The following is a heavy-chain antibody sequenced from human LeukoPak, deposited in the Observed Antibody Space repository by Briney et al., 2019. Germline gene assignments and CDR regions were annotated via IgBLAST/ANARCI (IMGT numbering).Heavy chain of an antibody. V-gene: IGHV3-13*01. D-gene: IGHD6-19*01. CDR2: IGIRGDT. J-gene: IGHJ4*02. CDR1: GFTLIDYD. Sequence: PGGPLRLSCAASGFTLIDYDMHWVRQVIGKGLEWVSAIGIRGDTHYSGSVKGRFTISRENAESSLYLQMNSLRAEDTAVYYCARGGIQVSGIDEFDYWGQGTLVTVSS. CDR3: ARGGIQVSGIDEFDY.